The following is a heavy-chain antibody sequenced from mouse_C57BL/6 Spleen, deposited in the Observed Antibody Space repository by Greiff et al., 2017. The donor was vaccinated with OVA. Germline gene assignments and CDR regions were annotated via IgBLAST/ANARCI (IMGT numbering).Heavy chain of an antibody. J-gene: IGHJ4*01. D-gene: IGHD4-1*01. Sequence: QVQLQQSGAELVRPGASVTLSCKASGYTFTDYEMHWVKQTPVHGLEWIGAIDPETGGTAYNQKFKGKAILTADKSSSTAYMELRSLTSEDSAVYYCTRYVGTRGYAMDYWGQGTSVTVSS. CDR3: TRYVGTRGYAMDY. CDR2: IDPETGGT. CDR1: GYTFTDYE. V-gene: IGHV1-15*01.